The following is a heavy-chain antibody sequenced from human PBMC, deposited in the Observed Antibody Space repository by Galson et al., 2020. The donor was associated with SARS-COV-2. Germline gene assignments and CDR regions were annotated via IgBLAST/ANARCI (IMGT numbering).Heavy chain of an antibody. Sequence: PSETLSLTCTVSGGSISSGGYYWSWIRQHPGKGLEWIGYIYYSGSTYYNPSLKSRVTISVDTSKNQFSLKLSSVTAADTAVYYCARERMDDSSGYPGWTDAFDIWGQGTMVTVSS. CDR3: ARERMDDSSGYPGWTDAFDI. CDR2: IYYSGST. V-gene: IGHV4-31*03. CDR1: GGSISSGGYY. D-gene: IGHD3-22*01. J-gene: IGHJ3*02.